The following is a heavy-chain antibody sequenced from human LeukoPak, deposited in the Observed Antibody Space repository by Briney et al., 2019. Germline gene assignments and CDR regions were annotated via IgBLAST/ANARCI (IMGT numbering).Heavy chain of an antibody. V-gene: IGHV4-30-4*07. CDR3: ARGGGGCSYGLFNY. D-gene: IGHD5-18*01. CDR1: GVAISRGGYA. Sequence: PSETLSLTCAVSGVAISRGGYAWNWIRQPPGKGLEWIAYIYHSGTTYYNPSLKSRATISVDTSKNQFSLKLSSVTAADTAVYYCARGGGGCSYGLFNYWGQGTLVTVSS. J-gene: IGHJ4*02. CDR2: IYHSGTT.